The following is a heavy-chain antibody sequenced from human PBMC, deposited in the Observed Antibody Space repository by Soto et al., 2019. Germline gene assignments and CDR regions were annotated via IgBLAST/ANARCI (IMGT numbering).Heavy chain of an antibody. CDR2: ISDSGGGT. CDR3: AKRVSTSSVYYPDGFDI. D-gene: IGHD6-19*01. J-gene: IGHJ3*02. Sequence: EVQLLESGGGLVQPGGSLRLSCAASGFTFSSYAMSWVRQAPGKGLEWVSAISDSGGGTYYADSVKGRFTISRDNSKNTLYLQMNSLRADDTAVYYCAKRVSTSSVYYPDGFDIWGQGTMVTVSS. V-gene: IGHV3-23*01. CDR1: GFTFSSYA.